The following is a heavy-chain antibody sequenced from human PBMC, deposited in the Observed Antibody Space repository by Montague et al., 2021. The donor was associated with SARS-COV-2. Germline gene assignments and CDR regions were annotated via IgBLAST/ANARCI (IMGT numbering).Heavy chain of an antibody. V-gene: IGHV4-4*07. J-gene: IGHJ6*02. CDR2: IYASGNN. D-gene: IGHD3-10*01. Sequence: SETLSLTCTVSGGSISNYYWSWIRQPAGKGLEWIGRIYASGNNNYNPSLKSRVTMSVDTPKNQFSLKLSSVTAADTAVYYCARDRPRSYYYDSGNYTWGSYCMAFWGQGTTVTVSS. CDR3: ARDRPRSYYYDSGNYTWGSYCMAF. CDR1: GGSISNYY.